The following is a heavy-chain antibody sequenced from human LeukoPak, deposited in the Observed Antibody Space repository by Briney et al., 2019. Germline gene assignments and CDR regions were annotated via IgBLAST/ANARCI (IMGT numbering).Heavy chain of an antibody. V-gene: IGHV4-34*01. CDR1: GGSFSGYY. D-gene: IGHD5-24*01. CDR3: ARGGRRWLQFFYWYFDL. CDR2: INHSGST. Sequence: PSETLSLTCAVYGGSFSGYYWSWIRQPPGKGLEWIGEINHSGSTNYNPSLESRVTISVDTSKNQFSLKLSSVTAADTAVYYCARGGRRWLQFFYWYFDLWGRGTLVTVSS. J-gene: IGHJ2*01.